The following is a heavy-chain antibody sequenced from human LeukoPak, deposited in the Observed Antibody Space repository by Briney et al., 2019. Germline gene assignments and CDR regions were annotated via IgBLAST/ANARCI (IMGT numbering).Heavy chain of an antibody. Sequence: SQILSLTCAISGDSVSSNSAAWNWIRQSPSRGLEWLGSTYYRSRWYNDFAFSLRGRITISPDTSKNQFSLKLTSVTAADTAVYYCARHDGPYSKNWPTHLGFDPWGQGTLVTVSS. CDR2: TYYRSRWYN. D-gene: IGHD6-13*01. J-gene: IGHJ5*02. CDR1: GDSVSSNSAA. CDR3: ARHDGPYSKNWPTHLGFDP. V-gene: IGHV6-1*01.